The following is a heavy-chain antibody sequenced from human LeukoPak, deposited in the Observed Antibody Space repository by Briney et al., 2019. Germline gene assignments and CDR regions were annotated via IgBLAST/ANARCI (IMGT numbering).Heavy chain of an antibody. CDR2: ISSSGSTI. V-gene: IGHV3-48*03. CDR3: ARETGGYSYGDAFDI. CDR1: GFTFSSYE. J-gene: IGHJ3*02. D-gene: IGHD5-18*01. Sequence: GGSLRLSCAASGFTFSSYEMNWVRQAPGKGLEWVSYISSSGSTIYYADSVKGRFTISRVNAKNSLYLQMNSLRAEDTAVYYCARETGGYSYGDAFDIWGQGTMVTVSS.